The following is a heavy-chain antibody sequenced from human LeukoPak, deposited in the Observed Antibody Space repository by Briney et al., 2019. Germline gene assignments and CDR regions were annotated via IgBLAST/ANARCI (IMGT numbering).Heavy chain of an antibody. J-gene: IGHJ4*02. CDR3: ARATIFGVVIDY. V-gene: IGHV3-21*01. CDR2: ISSSSSYI. Sequence: GGSLRLSCAASGFTFSNAWMSWVRQAPGKGLEWVSSISSSSSYIYYADSVKGRFTISRDNAKNSLYLQMNSLRAEDTAVYYCARATIFGVVIDYWGQGTLVTVSS. D-gene: IGHD3-3*01. CDR1: GFTFSNAW.